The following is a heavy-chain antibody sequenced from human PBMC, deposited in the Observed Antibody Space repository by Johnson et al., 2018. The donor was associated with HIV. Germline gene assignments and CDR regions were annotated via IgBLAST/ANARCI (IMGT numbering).Heavy chain of an antibody. CDR1: GFTFDDYG. Sequence: VQLVESGGGVVRPGGSLRLSCAASGFTFDDYGMSWVRQAPGKGLEWVSGISWNSGSIDYADSVKGRFTISRDNAKNSLYLQRNSLRAEDTAFYYCAKDMAYDSRGDAFDIWGQGTMVTVSS. CDR3: AKDMAYDSRGDAFDI. J-gene: IGHJ3*02. D-gene: IGHD3-22*01. V-gene: IGHV3-20*04. CDR2: ISWNSGSI.